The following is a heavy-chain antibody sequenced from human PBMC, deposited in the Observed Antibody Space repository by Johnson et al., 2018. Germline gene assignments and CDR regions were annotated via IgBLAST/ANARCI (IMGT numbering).Heavy chain of an antibody. CDR2: IRSNTYGGTP. CDR3: AKDFMTTAAEYFQH. J-gene: IGHJ1*01. V-gene: IGHV3-49*05. D-gene: IGHD1-14*01. Sequence: VQLVQSGGGLVKPGRSLRLSCTASGFAFSTYAMNWIRQAPGKGLEWVGFIRSNTYGGTPEYAASVKGRFSISRDDSKRIAYLQMSSLKTEDTAVYYCAKDFMTTAAEYFQHWGQGTLVTVSS. CDR1: GFAFSTYA.